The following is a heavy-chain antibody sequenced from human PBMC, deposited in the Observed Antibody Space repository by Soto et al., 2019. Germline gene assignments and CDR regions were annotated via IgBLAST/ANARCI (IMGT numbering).Heavy chain of an antibody. CDR1: GGSISSGGYY. CDR3: ARAVAYQLLPGEMDY. CDR2: IYYSGST. V-gene: IGHV4-31*03. J-gene: IGHJ4*02. D-gene: IGHD2-2*01. Sequence: SETLSLTCTVSGGSISSGGYYWSWIRQHPGKGLEWIGYIYYSGSTYYNPSLKSRVTISVDTSKNQFSLKLSSVTAADTAVYYCARAVAYQLLPGEMDYWGQGTLVTVSS.